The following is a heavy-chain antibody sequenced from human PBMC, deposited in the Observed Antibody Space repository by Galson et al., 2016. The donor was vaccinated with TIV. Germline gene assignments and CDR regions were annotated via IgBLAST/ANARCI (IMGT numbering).Heavy chain of an antibody. Sequence: ETLSLTCTVSGASIRSTTYFWGWVRQAPDKGLEWVATIKQHGNEKYYVDSVKGRFTISSDNAKNSLYLQMNRLRAEDTAIYYCAREMDGDYNPYYDSWGQGTLVTVSS. V-gene: IGHV3-7*01. CDR2: IKQHGNEK. CDR3: AREMDGDYNPYYDS. J-gene: IGHJ4*02. CDR1: GASIRSTTYF. D-gene: IGHD4-17*01.